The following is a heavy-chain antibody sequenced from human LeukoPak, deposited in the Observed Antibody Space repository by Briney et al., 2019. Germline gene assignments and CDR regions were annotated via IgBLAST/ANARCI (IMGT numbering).Heavy chain of an antibody. J-gene: IGHJ4*02. V-gene: IGHV1-69*05. CDR1: GGIFSSYA. D-gene: IGHD5-24*01. CDR2: IIPIFGTA. CDR3: ARLGDGYTDY. Sequence: ASVKVSCKASGGIFSSYAISWVRQAPGQGLEWMGRIIPIFGTANYAQKFQGRVTITTDESTSTAYMELSSLRSEDTAVYYCARLGDGYTDYWGQGTLVTVSS.